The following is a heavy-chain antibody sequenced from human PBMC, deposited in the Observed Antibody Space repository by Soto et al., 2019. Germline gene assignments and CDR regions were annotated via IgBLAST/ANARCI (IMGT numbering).Heavy chain of an antibody. Sequence: VGSLRLSCVASGFTFNTYWMSWVRQAPGKGLEWVANIKEDGSDKYYVDSVKGRFTISRDNAKNLLYLQMNSLGAGDTAMYYCARFTRGSSGDYWGQGTLVTVSS. D-gene: IGHD6-25*01. CDR3: ARFTRGSSGDY. V-gene: IGHV3-7*01. CDR2: IKEDGSDK. J-gene: IGHJ4*02. CDR1: GFTFNTYW.